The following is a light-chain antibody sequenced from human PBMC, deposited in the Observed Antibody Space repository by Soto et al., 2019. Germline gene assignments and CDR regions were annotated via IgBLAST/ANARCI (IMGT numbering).Light chain of an antibody. CDR1: QSLLHSNGYNY. CDR2: LGS. Sequence: DIVMTRSPLSLPVTPGEPASISCRSSQSLLHSNGYNYLDWNLQKPGQSPQLLIYLGSNRASGVPDRFSGSGSGTDFTLKISRVEAEDVGVYYCMQALQTPVTFGPGTKVDIK. V-gene: IGKV2-28*01. CDR3: MQALQTPVT. J-gene: IGKJ3*01.